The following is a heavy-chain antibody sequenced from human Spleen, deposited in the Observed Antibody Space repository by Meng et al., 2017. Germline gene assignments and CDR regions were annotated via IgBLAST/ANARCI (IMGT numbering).Heavy chain of an antibody. D-gene: IGHD3-10*01. CDR1: GGSISSGTYS. Sequence: QLQLHESGSGLVKPSQTLSLTCAVSGGSISSGTYSWSWIRQPPGKGLEWIGYIYHRGSTFYNPSLKSRVTMSVDRSKTQSSLNLSSVTAADTAVHYCASYVSGTYRFDPWGQGTLVTVSS. V-gene: IGHV4-30-2*01. CDR3: ASYVSGTYRFDP. CDR2: IYHRGST. J-gene: IGHJ5*02.